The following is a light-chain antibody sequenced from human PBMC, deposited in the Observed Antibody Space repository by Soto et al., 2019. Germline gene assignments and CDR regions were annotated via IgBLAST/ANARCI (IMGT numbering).Light chain of an antibody. CDR3: QKDGSSLMYS. V-gene: IGKV3-20*01. J-gene: IGKJ2*01. CDR2: GAS. CDR1: PSVSSSY. Sequence: EIVLTQAPGTLSLYPGEGATLSCMASPSVSSSYLAWDQQKPSEAPRILIYGASRRATCIPDRFSGSGSGKDFTLTIRRLEPAEFAMYYCQKDGSSLMYSFGQGT.